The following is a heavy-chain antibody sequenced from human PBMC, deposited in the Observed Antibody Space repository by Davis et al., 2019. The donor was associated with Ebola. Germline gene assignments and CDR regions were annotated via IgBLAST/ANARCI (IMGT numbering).Heavy chain of an antibody. V-gene: IGHV3-23*01. CDR3: ARSGLSFGVVKYHYGMDA. D-gene: IGHD3-3*01. Sequence: GGSLRLSCAASGFTFDDYAMTWVRQAPGKGLEWVSAISGSGGNTYYADSVKSRFTISRDNSKKTMYLQMNSLRGEDTAVYYCARSGLSFGVVKYHYGMDAWGKGTTVTVSS. J-gene: IGHJ6*04. CDR2: ISGSGGNT. CDR1: GFTFDDYA.